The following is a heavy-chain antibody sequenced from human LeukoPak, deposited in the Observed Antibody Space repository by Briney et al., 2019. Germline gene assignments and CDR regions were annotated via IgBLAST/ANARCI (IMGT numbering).Heavy chain of an antibody. V-gene: IGHV4-39*01. Sequence: SETLSLTCTVSGGSISSTTYYWGWIRQPPGKGLEWIGSIYFSGSTFYNPSLKSRVTISVDTSKDQFSLRLSSVTAADTAVYFCVRQYTSSKNPPDFRGQGTLVTVSS. CDR3: VRQYTSSKNPPDF. D-gene: IGHD6-13*01. CDR2: IYFSGST. J-gene: IGHJ4*02. CDR1: GGSISSTTYY.